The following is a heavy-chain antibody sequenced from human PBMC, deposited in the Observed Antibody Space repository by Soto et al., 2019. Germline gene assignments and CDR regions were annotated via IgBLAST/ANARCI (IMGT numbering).Heavy chain of an antibody. CDR1: GGPFSSYG. D-gene: IGHD2-2*01. Sequence: QVQLVQSGAEVKKPGSSVNVSCNASGGPFSSYGISWVRQAPGQGLEWMGGIIPIFGTANYAQKFQGRVTITADESTSTAYMELSSLRSEDTAVYYCARGVEVNGFDPWGQGTLVTVSS. CDR2: IIPIFGTA. J-gene: IGHJ5*02. CDR3: ARGVEVNGFDP. V-gene: IGHV1-69*01.